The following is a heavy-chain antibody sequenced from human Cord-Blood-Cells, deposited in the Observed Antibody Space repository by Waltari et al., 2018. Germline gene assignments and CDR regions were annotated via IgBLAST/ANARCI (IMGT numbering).Heavy chain of an antibody. Sequence: VQLQQSRPGTVSPSQTLSLTCAISGDSVCSIRPPSNWIRQSPSRGLERLGRTYYRTRWYNDNAVSERSRITIDPDSSKNLFSLQLNAVAAEETAVYCGAREATTTRAFDYWGQGTLVTVSS. J-gene: IGHJ4*02. D-gene: IGHD5-12*01. V-gene: IGHV6-1*01. CDR1: GDSVCSIRPP. CDR2: TYYRTRWYN. CDR3: AREATTTRAFDY.